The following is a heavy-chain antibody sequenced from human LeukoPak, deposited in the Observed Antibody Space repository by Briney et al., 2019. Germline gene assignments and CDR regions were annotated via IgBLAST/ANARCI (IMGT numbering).Heavy chain of an antibody. D-gene: IGHD4-17*01. CDR2: IYSGGST. CDR3: AKATDYGDLYYFDY. J-gene: IGHJ4*02. V-gene: IGHV3-53*01. Sequence: PGGSLRLSCAASGFTVSSNYMSWVRQAPGKGLEWVSVIYSGGSTYYADSVKGRFTISRDNSKNTLYLQMNSLRAEDTAVYYCAKATDYGDLYYFDYWGQGTLVTVSS. CDR1: GFTVSSNY.